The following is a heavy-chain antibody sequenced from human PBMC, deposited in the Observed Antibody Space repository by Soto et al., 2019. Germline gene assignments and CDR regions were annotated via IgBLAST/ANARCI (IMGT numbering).Heavy chain of an antibody. CDR1: GFTFSSYS. V-gene: IGHV3-21*01. J-gene: IGHJ4*02. Sequence: PGGSLRLSCAASGFTFSSYSMNWVRQAPGKGLEWVSSISSSSSYIYYADSVKGRFTISRDNAKNSLYLQMNSLRAEDTAVYYCASLTVAGTTVLDYWGQGTVVTVSS. CDR2: ISSSSSYI. D-gene: IGHD6-19*01. CDR3: ASLTVAGTTVLDY.